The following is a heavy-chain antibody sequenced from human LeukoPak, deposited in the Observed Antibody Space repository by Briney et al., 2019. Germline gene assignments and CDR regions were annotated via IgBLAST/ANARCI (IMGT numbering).Heavy chain of an antibody. Sequence: ASVKVSCKASGGTFSSRYGISWVRQAPGQGLEWMGRIVPFLPTAYYGQKFQGRVTITADKSTDTVYMELSNLRSEDTAVYYCAREGLDESRQIYYYGMDVWGQGTTVTVSS. D-gene: IGHD3-22*01. V-gene: IGHV1-69*04. CDR3: AREGLDESRQIYYYGMDV. CDR1: GGTFSSRYG. CDR2: IVPFLPTA. J-gene: IGHJ6*02.